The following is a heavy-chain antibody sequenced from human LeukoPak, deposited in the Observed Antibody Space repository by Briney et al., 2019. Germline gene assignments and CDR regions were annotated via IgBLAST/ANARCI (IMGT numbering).Heavy chain of an antibody. V-gene: IGHV1-8*01. CDR2: MNPNSGNT. Sequence: ASVKVSCKASGYTFTSYDINWVRQATGQGLEWMGWMNPNSGNTGYAQKFQGRVTMTRNTSISTAYMELSSLRSEDTAVYYCARGAYSSSWYGTNYYYYGMDVWGQGTTVAVSS. D-gene: IGHD6-13*01. CDR3: ARGAYSSSWYGTNYYYYGMDV. CDR1: GYTFTSYD. J-gene: IGHJ6*02.